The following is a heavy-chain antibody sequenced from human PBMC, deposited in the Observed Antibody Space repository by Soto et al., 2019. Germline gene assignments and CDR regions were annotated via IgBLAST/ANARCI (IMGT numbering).Heavy chain of an antibody. V-gene: IGHV1-3*01. CDR1: GYTFTSYA. D-gene: IGHD6-19*01. CDR2: INAGNGNT. Sequence: QVQLVQSGAEVKKPGASVKVSCKASGYTFTSYAMHWVRQAPGQRLEWMGWINAGNGNTKYSQKFQGRVTITRDTSARTAYMELSSLSSEDTAVYYCAAGYSSGWYDFDYGGQGTLVTVSS. CDR3: AAGYSSGWYDFDY. J-gene: IGHJ4*02.